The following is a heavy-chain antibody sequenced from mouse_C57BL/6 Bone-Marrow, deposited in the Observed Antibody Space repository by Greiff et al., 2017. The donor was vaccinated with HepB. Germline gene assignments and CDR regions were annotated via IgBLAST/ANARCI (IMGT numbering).Heavy chain of an antibody. D-gene: IGHD2-3*01. J-gene: IGHJ1*03. Sequence: EVKVEESGEGLVKPGGSLKLSCAASGFTFSSYAMSWVRQTPEKRLEWVAYISSGGDYMYYADTVKGRFTISRDNARNTLYLQMSSLKSEDTAMYYCTRDGHWYFDVWGTGTTVTVSS. CDR1: GFTFSSYA. CDR2: ISSGGDYM. V-gene: IGHV5-9-1*02. CDR3: TRDGHWYFDV.